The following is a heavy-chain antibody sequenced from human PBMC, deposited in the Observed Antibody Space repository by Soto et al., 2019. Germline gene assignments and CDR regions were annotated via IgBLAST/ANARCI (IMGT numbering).Heavy chain of an antibody. V-gene: IGHV1-69*01. D-gene: IGHD1-26*01. Sequence: QVQLVQSGAEVKKPGSSVKVSCKTSGGPLSRFTISWVRQAPGQGLEWMGGIIPVFETTDYAQKFQDRVMITADESTSTAYVELRSLKSDDTAVYYCVTGQGSGGRYYAFDYWGQGALVTVSS. CDR2: IIPVFETT. CDR1: GGPLSRFT. CDR3: VTGQGSGGRYYAFDY. J-gene: IGHJ4*02.